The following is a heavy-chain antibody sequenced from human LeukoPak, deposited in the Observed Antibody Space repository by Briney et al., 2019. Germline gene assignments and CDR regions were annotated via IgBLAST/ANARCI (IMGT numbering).Heavy chain of an antibody. CDR2: IYHSGSI. Sequence: PSETLSLTCTVSGGSISGTKWWNWVRQPPGKGLEWIGEIYHSGSINYNPSLKSRVTISIDKSKNQFSLRLSSVTAADTAIYYCARDEQLGSTHNWFDPWGQGTLVTASS. V-gene: IGHV4-4*02. CDR3: ARDEQLGSTHNWFDP. CDR1: GGSISGTKW. J-gene: IGHJ5*02. D-gene: IGHD1-1*01.